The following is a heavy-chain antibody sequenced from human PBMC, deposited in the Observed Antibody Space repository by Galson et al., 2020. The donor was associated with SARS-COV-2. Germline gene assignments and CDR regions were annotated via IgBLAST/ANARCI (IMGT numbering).Heavy chain of an antibody. CDR1: GYTFTSYG. CDR2: ISAYNGNT. Sequence: ASVKVSCKASGYTFTSYGISWVRQAPGQGLEWMGWISAYNGNTNYAQKLQGRVTMTTDTSTSTAYMELRSMRSDDTAVYYCARGGLAAAGIYYYYYGMDVWGQGTTVTVSS. V-gene: IGHV1-18*01. J-gene: IGHJ6*02. CDR3: ARGGLAAAGIYYYYYGMDV. D-gene: IGHD6-13*01.